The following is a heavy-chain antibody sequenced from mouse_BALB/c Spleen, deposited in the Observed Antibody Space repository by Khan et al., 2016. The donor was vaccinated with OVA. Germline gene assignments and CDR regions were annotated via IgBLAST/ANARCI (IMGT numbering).Heavy chain of an antibody. J-gene: IGHJ4*01. Sequence: EVELVESGGGLVQPGGSLKLSCATSGFTFSDYYMYWVRQTPEKRLEWVAYINNGGGSTYYPDTVKGRFTISSDNAKHTLYLHMSRLKSEDTAMYYCARQLDGAIDNWGQGTSVTVSS. CDR2: INNGGGST. CDR3: ARQLDGAIDN. V-gene: IGHV5-12*02. CDR1: GFTFSDYY.